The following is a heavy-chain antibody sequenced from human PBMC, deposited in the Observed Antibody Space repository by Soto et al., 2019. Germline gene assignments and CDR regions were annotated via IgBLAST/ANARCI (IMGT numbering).Heavy chain of an antibody. J-gene: IGHJ4*02. V-gene: IGHV1-18*01. CDR3: ARGYSSSSRGDS. CDR1: WYTFSSYC. Sequence: VGSVKGSCQASWYTFSSYCITWVGQAPGQGLEWMGWINTYNGNTNYAQKLQGRVTMTTDTSTSTVYMELRSLRSDDTAVYYCARGYSSSSRGDSWGQGTLVTVSS. D-gene: IGHD6-6*01. CDR2: INTYNGNT.